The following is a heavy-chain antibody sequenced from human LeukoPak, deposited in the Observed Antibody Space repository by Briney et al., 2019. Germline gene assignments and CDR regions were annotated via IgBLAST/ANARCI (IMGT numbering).Heavy chain of an antibody. V-gene: IGHV1-46*01. J-gene: IGHJ4*02. D-gene: IGHD4-17*01. CDR2: INPSGGST. CDR3: ATSGAVTFFDY. Sequence: ASVKVSCKASGYTFTSYYMHWVRQAPGQGLEWMGIINPSGGSTSYAQKFQGRVTMPRDTSTSTVYMELSSLRSEDTAVYYCATSGAVTFFDYWGQGTLVTVSS. CDR1: GYTFTSYY.